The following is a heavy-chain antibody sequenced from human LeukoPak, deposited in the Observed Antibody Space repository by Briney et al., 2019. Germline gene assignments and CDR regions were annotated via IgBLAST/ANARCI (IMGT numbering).Heavy chain of an antibody. J-gene: IGHJ4*02. Sequence: GGSLRLSCAVSGFTVSSNYMNWVRHAPGKGLEWVAVISYDGTNKYYADSVKGRFTISRDNSKNTLYLQMNSLRAEDTAVYYCAKDLGIVVVPAAIAGFDYWGQGTLVTVSS. CDR2: ISYDGTNK. CDR1: GFTVSSNY. V-gene: IGHV3-30*18. CDR3: AKDLGIVVVPAAIAGFDY. D-gene: IGHD2-2*03.